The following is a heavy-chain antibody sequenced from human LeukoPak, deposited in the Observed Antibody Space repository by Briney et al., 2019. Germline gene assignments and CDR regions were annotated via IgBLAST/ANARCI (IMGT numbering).Heavy chain of an antibody. CDR3: ARDDILITMVRGVVRYYYYMDV. V-gene: IGHV3-7*01. CDR2: IKQDGSEK. J-gene: IGHJ6*03. D-gene: IGHD3-10*01. CDR1: GFTFSFYW. Sequence: GGSLRLSCAASGFTFSFYWMTWVRQAPGKGLEWVANIKQDGSEKYYVDSVKGRFTISRDNAKNSLYLQMNSLRAEDTAVYYCARDDILITMVRGVVRYYYYMDVWGKGTTVTVSS.